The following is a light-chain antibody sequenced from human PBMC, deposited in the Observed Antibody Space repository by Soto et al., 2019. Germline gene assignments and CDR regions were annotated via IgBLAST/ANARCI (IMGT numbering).Light chain of an antibody. J-gene: IGLJ2*01. CDR1: SGHSNYA. CDR3: QTWSTGIQV. CDR2: LNSDGSH. V-gene: IGLV4-69*01. Sequence: QPVLTQSPSASASLGASVKLTCTLSSGHSNYAIAWHQQQPEKGPRYLMKLNSDGSHTKGDGIPDRFSGSSSGAERSLTISSLQSEDEADYYCQTWSTGIQVFGGGTKLTVL.